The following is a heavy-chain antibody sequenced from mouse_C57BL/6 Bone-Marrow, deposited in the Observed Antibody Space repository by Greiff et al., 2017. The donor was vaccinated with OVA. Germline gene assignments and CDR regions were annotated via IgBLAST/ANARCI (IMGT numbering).Heavy chain of an antibody. CDR3: ARKEDSPWLAY. CDR2: IYPGDGDT. V-gene: IGHV1-82*01. CDR1: GYAFSSSW. Sequence: QVQLQQSGPELVKPGASVKISCKASGYAFSSSWMNWVKQRPGKGLEWIGRIYPGDGDTNYNGKFKGKATLTADKSSSTAYMQLSSLTSEDSAVYFCARKEDSPWLAYWGQGTLVTVSA. J-gene: IGHJ3*01.